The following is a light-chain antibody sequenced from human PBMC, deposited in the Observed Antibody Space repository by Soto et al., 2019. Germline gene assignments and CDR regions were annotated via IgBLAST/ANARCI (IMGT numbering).Light chain of an antibody. J-gene: IGKJ4*01. Sequence: DIVLTQSPGTLSLSPGERATLSCRASQSVGTYLGWYQQKPGQAPRLLIYGGSSRATGIPDRFSDSGSGTDFTLTISRLEPEDFAVYYCHQYGSSSPTFGGGTKVDNK. CDR3: HQYGSSSPT. CDR1: QSVGTY. V-gene: IGKV3-20*01. CDR2: GGS.